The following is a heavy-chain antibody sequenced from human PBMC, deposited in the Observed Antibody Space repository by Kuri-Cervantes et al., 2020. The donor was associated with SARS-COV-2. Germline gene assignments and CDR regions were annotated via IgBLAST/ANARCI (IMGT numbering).Heavy chain of an antibody. CDR2: INHSGST. D-gene: IGHD2-2*02. J-gene: IGHJ4*02. Sequence: GSLRLSCTVSGGSISSGDYYWRWIRQPPGKGLEWIGEINHSGSTNYNPSLKSRVTISVDTSKNQFSLKLSSVTAADTAVYYCADCSSTSCYTMSYFDYWGQGTLVTVSS. CDR1: GGSISSGDYY. CDR3: ADCSSTSCYTMSYFDY. V-gene: IGHV4-39*07.